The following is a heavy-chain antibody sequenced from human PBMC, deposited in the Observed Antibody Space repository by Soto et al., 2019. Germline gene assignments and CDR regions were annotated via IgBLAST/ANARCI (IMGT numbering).Heavy chain of an antibody. V-gene: IGHV3-30*18. D-gene: IGHD1-26*01. CDR1: GFTFSSYG. Sequence: QVQLVESGGGVVQPGRSPRLSCAASGFTFSSYGMHWVRQAPGKGLEWVAVISYDGSNKYYADSVKGRFTISRDNSKNTLYLQMNSLRAEDTAVYYCAKGGSLGGGVVDYWGQGTLVTVSS. J-gene: IGHJ4*02. CDR2: ISYDGSNK. CDR3: AKGGSLGGGVVDY.